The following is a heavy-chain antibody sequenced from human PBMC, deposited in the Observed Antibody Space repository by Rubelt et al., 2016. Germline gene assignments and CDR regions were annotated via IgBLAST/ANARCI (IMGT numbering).Heavy chain of an antibody. CDR2: INRGGGT. CDR1: GGSFSGYY. CDR3: ARGIAGRSSGWYVD. D-gene: IGHD6-19*01. V-gene: IGHV4-34*01. J-gene: IGHJ4*02. Sequence: QVQLQQWGAGLLKPSETLSLTCAVYGGSFSGYYWNWIRQRPGEGLEWLGEINRGGGTSYNPSLKSRVTISVDTSKNQLSLKLGSMTAADTAVYYCARGIAGRSSGWYVDWGQGILVTVSS.